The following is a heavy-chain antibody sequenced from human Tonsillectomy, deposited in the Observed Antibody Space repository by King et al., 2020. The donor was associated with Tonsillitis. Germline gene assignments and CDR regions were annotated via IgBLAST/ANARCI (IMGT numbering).Heavy chain of an antibody. J-gene: IGHJ4*02. V-gene: IGHV4-59*08. CDR1: GGSISSYY. CDR2: IYYSGST. CDR3: ARHLVLWFGESPFDY. D-gene: IGHD3-10*01. Sequence: QLQLHESGPGLVKPSETLSLTCTVSGGSISSYYWSWIRQPPGKGLEWIGYIYYSGSTNYNPSLKSRVTISVDTSKNQFSLKLSSVTAADTAVYYCARHLVLWFGESPFDYWGQGTLVTVSS.